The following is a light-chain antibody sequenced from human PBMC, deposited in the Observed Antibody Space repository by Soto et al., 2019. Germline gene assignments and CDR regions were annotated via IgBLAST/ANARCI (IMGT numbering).Light chain of an antibody. V-gene: IGKV3-11*01. CDR1: QSISSY. CDR3: XXXXNWPPT. J-gene: IGKJ4*01. Sequence: LLTQSPATLSVSPGQIVTLSCRSSQSISSYLAWYQQRPGQPSRLLIYDASNRATGITARFSGSGSGTDFTLTISSLEXXDXXXXXXXXXXNWPPTFGGGTKVE. CDR2: DAS.